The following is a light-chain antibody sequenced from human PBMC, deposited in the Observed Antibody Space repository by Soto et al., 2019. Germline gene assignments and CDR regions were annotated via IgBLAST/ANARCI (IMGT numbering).Light chain of an antibody. CDR3: QQSHSIPWT. Sequence: DVQMTQSPSSLSAFVGDRVTITCRASLTISSYLNWYQQKSGKAPKLLISAASSLESGVPPRFRGSGSGTDFTLTIASLQSEDCATYYCQQSHSIPWTFGQGTKVEIK. V-gene: IGKV1-39*01. J-gene: IGKJ1*01. CDR1: LTISSY. CDR2: AAS.